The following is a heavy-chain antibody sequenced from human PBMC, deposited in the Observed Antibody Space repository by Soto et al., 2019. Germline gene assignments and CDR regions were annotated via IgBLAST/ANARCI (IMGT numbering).Heavy chain of an antibody. V-gene: IGHV4-59*01. CDR2: IYYSGST. Sequence: SETLSLTCTVSGGFISSYYWSWIRQPPGKGLEWIGYIYYSGSTNYNPSLKSRVTISVDTSKNQFSLKLSSVTAADTAVYYCARDRAYGDYEVDPWGQGTLVTVSS. J-gene: IGHJ5*02. CDR1: GGFISSYY. D-gene: IGHD4-17*01. CDR3: ARDRAYGDYEVDP.